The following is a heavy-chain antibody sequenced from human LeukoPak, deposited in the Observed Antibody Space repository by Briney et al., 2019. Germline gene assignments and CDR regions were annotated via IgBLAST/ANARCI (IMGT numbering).Heavy chain of an antibody. CDR2: VWPGDSDI. CDR1: GYSFTSYW. D-gene: IGHD2-15*01. CDR3: ARQGFSGDGNF. Sequence: GESLKISCKGSGYSFTSYWIAWVRQMPGKGLEWMGLVWPGDSDIRYSSSFQGQVTISADKSISTAYLQWRSLKASDTAMYYCARQGFSGDGNFWGQGTLVTVSS. V-gene: IGHV5-51*01. J-gene: IGHJ4*02.